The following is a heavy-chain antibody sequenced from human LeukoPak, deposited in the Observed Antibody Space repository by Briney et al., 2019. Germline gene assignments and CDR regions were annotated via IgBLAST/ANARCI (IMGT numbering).Heavy chain of an antibody. D-gene: IGHD3-22*01. V-gene: IGHV1-2*02. CDR1: GYTFTGYY. CDR2: INPNSGGT. Sequence: ASVKVSCKASGYTFTGYYMHWVRQAPGQGLEWMGWINPNSGGTNYAQKFQGRVTMTRDTSTTTAYMELSRLKSDDTAVYYCAREVDYYDSSDYFPLGYWGRGTLVTVSS. J-gene: IGHJ4*02. CDR3: AREVDYYDSSDYFPLGY.